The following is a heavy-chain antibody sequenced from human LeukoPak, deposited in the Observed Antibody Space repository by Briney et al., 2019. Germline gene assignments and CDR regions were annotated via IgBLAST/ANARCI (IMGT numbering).Heavy chain of an antibody. Sequence: GRSLRLSCAASGFTFRSYGMSWVRQTPGKGLEWVSAISGSGGSTNYADSVKGRFTISRDNSKNMLYLQMNSLRAEDTAVYYCARDSLQYYYGSGSYHLFYYYMDVWGKGTTVTISS. D-gene: IGHD3-10*01. CDR1: GFTFRSYG. J-gene: IGHJ6*03. CDR3: ARDSLQYYYGSGSYHLFYYYMDV. V-gene: IGHV3-23*01. CDR2: ISGSGGST.